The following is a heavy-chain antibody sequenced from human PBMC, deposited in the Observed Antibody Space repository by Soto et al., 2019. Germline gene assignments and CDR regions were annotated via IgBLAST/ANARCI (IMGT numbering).Heavy chain of an antibody. CDR1: GFTFSSYS. CDR3: AREGSSSWYYFDY. CDR2: ISSSSSYI. V-gene: IGHV3-21*01. D-gene: IGHD6-13*01. Sequence: GGSLRLSCAASGFTFSSYSMNWVRQAPGKGLEWVSSISSSSSYIYYADSVKGRFTISRDNAKNSLYLQMNSLRAEDTAVYYCAREGSSSWYYFDYWGQGTLVTVSS. J-gene: IGHJ4*02.